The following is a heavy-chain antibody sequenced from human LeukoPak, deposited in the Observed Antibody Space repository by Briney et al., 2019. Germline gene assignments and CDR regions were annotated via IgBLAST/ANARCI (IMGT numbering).Heavy chain of an antibody. V-gene: IGHV4-59*01. J-gene: IGHJ4*02. Sequence: PSETLSLTCTVSGGSISSYYWSWIRQPPGKGLEWIGYIYYSGSTNYNPSLKSRVTISVDTSKNQFSLELSSVTAADTAVYYCARVAEMATAALFDYWGQGTLVTVSS. D-gene: IGHD5-24*01. CDR3: ARVAEMATAALFDY. CDR1: GGSISSYY. CDR2: IYYSGST.